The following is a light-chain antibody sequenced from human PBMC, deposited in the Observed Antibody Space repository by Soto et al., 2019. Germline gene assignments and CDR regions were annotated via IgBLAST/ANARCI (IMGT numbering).Light chain of an antibody. Sequence: QSVLTQPASVSGSPGQSIPISCTGTSSDVGSYNLVSWYQQHPGKAPKLMIYEVSKRPSGVSNRFSGSKSGNTASLTTSGLQAEDGADFYCGYYAGSSVYVFGTSTKVTVL. V-gene: IGLV2-23*02. CDR1: SSDVGSYNL. CDR2: EVS. J-gene: IGLJ1*01. CDR3: GYYAGSSVYV.